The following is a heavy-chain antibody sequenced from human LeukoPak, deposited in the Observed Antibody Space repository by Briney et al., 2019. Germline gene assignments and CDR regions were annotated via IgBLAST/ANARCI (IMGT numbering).Heavy chain of an antibody. D-gene: IGHD3-10*01. CDR3: AKEGAYYDSGSYIGHYMDV. CDR2: ISSSSSSR. J-gene: IGHJ6*03. Sequence: GGSLRLSCAASGFTFSSYSMNWVRQAPGKGLEWVSYISSSSSSRYYADSVKGRFTISRDNPKNTLYLQMNSLRAEDTALYYCAKEGAYYDSGSYIGHYMDVWGKGTTITVSS. V-gene: IGHV3-48*01. CDR1: GFTFSSYS.